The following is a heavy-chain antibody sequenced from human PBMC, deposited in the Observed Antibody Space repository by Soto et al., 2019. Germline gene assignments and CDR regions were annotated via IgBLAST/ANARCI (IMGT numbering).Heavy chain of an antibody. CDR1: GGTFGSCT. V-gene: IGHV1-69*02. D-gene: IGHD2-2*01. CDR3: ARGYCSSTSCHDYYFDY. CDR2: IIPILGIA. Sequence: GASVEVSCKASGGTFGSCTSSWVRQAPGQGLEWTGRIIPILGIANYAQKFQGRVTITADKSTSTAYMELSSLRSEDTAVYYCARGYCSSTSCHDYYFDYWGQGTLVTVSS. J-gene: IGHJ4*02.